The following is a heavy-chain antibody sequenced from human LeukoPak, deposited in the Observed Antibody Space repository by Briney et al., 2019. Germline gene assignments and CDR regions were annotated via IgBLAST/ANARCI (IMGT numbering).Heavy chain of an antibody. V-gene: IGHV4-39*07. CDR2: IHYSGST. Sequence: SETLSLTCTVSGGSISSSSYYWGWIRQPPGKGLEWIGSIHYSGSTYYNPSLKSRVTISVDTSKNQFSLKLSSVTAADTAVYYCARDFTYYYGSGRPYYMDVWGKGTTVTVSS. D-gene: IGHD3-10*01. CDR1: GGSISSSSYY. CDR3: ARDFTYYYGSGRPYYMDV. J-gene: IGHJ6*03.